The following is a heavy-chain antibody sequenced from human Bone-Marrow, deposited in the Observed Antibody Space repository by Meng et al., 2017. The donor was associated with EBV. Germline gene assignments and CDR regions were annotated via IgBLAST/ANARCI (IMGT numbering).Heavy chain of an antibody. Sequence: QITLQGCGPTLVKPTQTFPLTCSFSGFLLSTNGAGVGWIRQPPVKALELLALIYVDDNKRYSPSLKSRLTITKDTSKNQVVLTMTNMDPVDTATYYCAHLDSYYDILTGYKYWGQGTLVTVSS. CDR3: AHLDSYYDILTGYKY. J-gene: IGHJ4*02. CDR2: IYVDDNK. V-gene: IGHV2-5*02. CDR1: GFLLSTNGAG. D-gene: IGHD3-9*01.